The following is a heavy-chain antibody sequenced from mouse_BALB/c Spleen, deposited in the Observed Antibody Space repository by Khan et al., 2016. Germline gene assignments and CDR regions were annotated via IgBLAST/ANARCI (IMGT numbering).Heavy chain of an antibody. V-gene: IGHV1S136*01. CDR2: INPYNDGP. CDR1: GYTFTSYI. CDR3: ARDDGYTWFAY. J-gene: IGHJ3*01. Sequence: EVQLQESGPELVKPGASVKMSCKASGYTFTSYIIHWVKQKPGQGLEWIGSINPYNDGPKYNEKFKGKATLTSDKSSSTDYMELSSLTSEDAAVYYCARDDGYTWFAYWGQGTLVTVSA. D-gene: IGHD2-3*01.